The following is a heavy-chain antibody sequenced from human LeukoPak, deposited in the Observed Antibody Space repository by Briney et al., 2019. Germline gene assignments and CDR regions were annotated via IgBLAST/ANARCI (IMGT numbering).Heavy chain of an antibody. V-gene: IGHV4-39*01. CDR3: ARLRNIALVKDWSSFHFDY. CDR1: GGSISRRGYY. D-gene: IGHD3/OR15-3a*01. Sequence: PSETLSLTCTVSGGSISRRGYYWAWIRQPPGNELELNGSISYSDDTYYNPSVENRVTISIDASKIQFSLKLSSVTTADTAVYFCARLRNIALVKDWSSFHFDYWGQGAHVTVSS. J-gene: IGHJ4*02. CDR2: ISYSDDT.